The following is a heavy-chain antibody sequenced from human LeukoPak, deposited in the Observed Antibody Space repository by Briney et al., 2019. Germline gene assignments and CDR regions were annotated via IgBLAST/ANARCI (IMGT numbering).Heavy chain of an antibody. CDR1: GFTFSSYA. J-gene: IGHJ4*02. Sequence: GGSLRLSCAASGFTFSSYAMSWVRQAPGKGLEWVSAISGSGGSTYYADSVKGRFTISRDNSENTLYLQMNSLRAEDTAVYYCAKDRGYSYGILGYWGQGTLVTVSS. CDR2: ISGSGGST. V-gene: IGHV3-23*01. D-gene: IGHD5-18*01. CDR3: AKDRGYSYGILGY.